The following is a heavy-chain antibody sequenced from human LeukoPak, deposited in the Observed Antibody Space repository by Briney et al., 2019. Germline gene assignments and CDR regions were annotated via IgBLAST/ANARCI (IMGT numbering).Heavy chain of an antibody. D-gene: IGHD6-19*01. CDR2: TSGSAGST. J-gene: IGHJ4*02. V-gene: IGHV3-23*01. Sequence: GGSLRLSCVASGFTFSTYGMSWVRQAPGKGLEWVSGTSGSAGSTYYADSVKGRFTISRDNSRNTMYLHMNSLRAEDTAVYHCVKADSSAWYALFDFWGQGTLVTVSS. CDR3: VKADSSAWYALFDF. CDR1: GFTFSTYG.